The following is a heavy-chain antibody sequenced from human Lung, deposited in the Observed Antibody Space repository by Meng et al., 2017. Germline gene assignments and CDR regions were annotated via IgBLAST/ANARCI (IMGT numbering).Heavy chain of an antibody. CDR3: ARGYSYGNYFDY. CDR2: INPNSGAT. Sequence: SVKVSCKASGYSFTGYYIHWVRQAPGQGLEWMGRINPNSGATDYAQNFHGTVTMTRDTSISTAYMELIWLRSDDTAVYFCARGYSYGNYFDYWGQGTLVTVSS. D-gene: IGHD5-18*01. CDR1: GYSFTGYY. J-gene: IGHJ4*02. V-gene: IGHV1-2*06.